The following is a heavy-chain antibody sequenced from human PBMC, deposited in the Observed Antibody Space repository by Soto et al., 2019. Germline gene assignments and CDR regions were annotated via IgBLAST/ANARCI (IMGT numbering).Heavy chain of an antibody. D-gene: IGHD2-15*01. CDR1: GFTFSSYV. CDR3: AKDPTYCSGGSCYSVRWFDP. Sequence: GGSLRLSCAASGFTFSSYVMSWVRQAPGKGLEWVSAISGSGGSTYYADSVKGRFTISRDNSKNTLYLQMNSLRAEDTAVYYCAKDPTYCSGGSCYSVRWFDPWGQGTLVTVSS. CDR2: ISGSGGST. V-gene: IGHV3-23*01. J-gene: IGHJ5*02.